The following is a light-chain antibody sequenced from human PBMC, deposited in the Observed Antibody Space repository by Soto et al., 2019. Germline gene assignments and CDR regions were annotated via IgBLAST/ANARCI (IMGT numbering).Light chain of an antibody. CDR2: EVT. Sequence: QSALTQPASVSGSPGQSIAIACTGTSSDVGVFQYVSWYQQHPGKAPKLMIYEVTNRPSGVSSRFSGSKSGNTASLTISGLQADDEANYYCTSFTNNTALIFGGGTQLTVL. J-gene: IGLJ2*01. CDR1: SSDVGVFQY. V-gene: IGLV2-14*01. CDR3: TSFTNNTALI.